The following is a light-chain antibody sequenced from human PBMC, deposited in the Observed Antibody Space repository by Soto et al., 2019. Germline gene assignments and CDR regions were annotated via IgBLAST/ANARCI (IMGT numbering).Light chain of an antibody. Sequence: QSALTQPPSASGSPRQSVTISCTGNSKEVRGYNYVSWYQQYPGRAPKLMIYEVTKRPSGVPDRFSGSKSGNTASLTVSGLQAEDEADYYCSSYAASNNFYFVFGGGTKVTVL. CDR3: SSYAASNNFYFV. V-gene: IGLV2-8*01. CDR2: EVT. J-gene: IGLJ3*02. CDR1: SKEVRGYNY.